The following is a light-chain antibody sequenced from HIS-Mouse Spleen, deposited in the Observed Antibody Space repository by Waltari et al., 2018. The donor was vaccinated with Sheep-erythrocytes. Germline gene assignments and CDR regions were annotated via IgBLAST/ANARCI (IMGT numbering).Light chain of an antibody. CDR1: SSVVGGYNY. CDR3: CSYAGSYNHV. V-gene: IGLV2-11*01. CDR2: DVS. Sequence: QSALTQPRSVSGSPGQSVTISCTGTSSVVGGYNYVSWYQQHPGNAPNLMIYDVSKRPSGVPDRFSGSKSGNTASLTISGLQAEDEADYYCCSYAGSYNHVFATGTKVTVL. J-gene: IGLJ1*01.